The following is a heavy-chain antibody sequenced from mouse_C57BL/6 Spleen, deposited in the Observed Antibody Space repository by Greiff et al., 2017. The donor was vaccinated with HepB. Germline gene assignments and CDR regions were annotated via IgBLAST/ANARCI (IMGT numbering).Heavy chain of an antibody. CDR2: IDPETGGT. J-gene: IGHJ3*01. D-gene: IGHD1-1*01. Sequence: VQLVESGAELVRPGASVTLSCKASGYTFTDYEMHWVKQTPVHGLEWIGAIDPETGGTAYNQKFKGKAILTADKSSSTAYMELRSLTSEDSAVYYCTEYGSSLFAYWGQGTLVTVSA. CDR3: TEYGSSLFAY. CDR1: GYTFTDYE. V-gene: IGHV1-15*01.